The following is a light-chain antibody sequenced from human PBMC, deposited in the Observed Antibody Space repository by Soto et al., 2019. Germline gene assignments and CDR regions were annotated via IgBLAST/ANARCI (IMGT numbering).Light chain of an antibody. CDR2: GAS. Sequence: EIVLTQSPGTLSLSPGERATLSCRASQSVSSSYLAWYQQKPGQAPRLLIYGASSRVTGIPDRFSGSGSGTDFTLTISRLETEDFAVYYCQQYGSSPFMYTFGQGTKLEIK. J-gene: IGKJ2*01. CDR1: QSVSSSY. V-gene: IGKV3-20*01. CDR3: QQYGSSPFMYT.